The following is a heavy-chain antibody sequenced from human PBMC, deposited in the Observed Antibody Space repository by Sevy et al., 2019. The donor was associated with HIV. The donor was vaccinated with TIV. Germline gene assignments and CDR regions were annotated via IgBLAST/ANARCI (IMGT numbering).Heavy chain of an antibody. CDR1: GFSFDSYG. Sequence: GGSLRLSCAVSGFSFDSYGMTWVRQAPGKGLEWVSGISGSGTRTYYADSVKGRFIISRDNSKNTLYLQMNSLRSEDQGIYYWAKGGGGHYDPDEIGYYFYYYNMDVWGKGTTVTVSS. J-gene: IGHJ6*03. CDR3: AKGGGGHYDPDEIGYYFYYYNMDV. CDR2: ISGSGTRT. D-gene: IGHD3-22*01. V-gene: IGHV3-23*01.